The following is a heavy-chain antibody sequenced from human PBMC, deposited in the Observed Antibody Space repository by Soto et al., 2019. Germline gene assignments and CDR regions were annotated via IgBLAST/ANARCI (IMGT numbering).Heavy chain of an antibody. V-gene: IGHV3-11*06. J-gene: IGHJ4*02. D-gene: IGHD6-13*01. CDR3: TRGPRATSAGTGAH. CDR1: GFTFSDYY. CDR2: SSNSGTFT. Sequence: GGSLRLSCEGSGFTFSDYYMSWIRQAPGKGLEWISYSSNSGTFTKYADSVKGRFSISRDNTKNLLFLQMNSLRAEDTALYYCTRGPRATSAGTGAHWGPGTQVTVSS.